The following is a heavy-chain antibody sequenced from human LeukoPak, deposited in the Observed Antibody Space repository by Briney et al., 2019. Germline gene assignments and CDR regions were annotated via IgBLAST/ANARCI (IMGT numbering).Heavy chain of an antibody. J-gene: IGHJ6*04. CDR1: GFSFSDFT. CDR2: ITTSSTYI. V-gene: IGHV3-21*01. CDR3: AELGITMIGGV. D-gene: IGHD3-10*02. Sequence: GGSLRLSCAASGFSFSDFTMTWVRQAPGKGLEWVSSITTSSTYIYYADSVKGRFTISRDNAKNSPYLQMNSLRAEDTAVYYCAELGITMIGGVWGKGTTVTISS.